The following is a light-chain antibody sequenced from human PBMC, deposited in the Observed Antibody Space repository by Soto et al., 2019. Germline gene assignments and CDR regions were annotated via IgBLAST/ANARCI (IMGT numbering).Light chain of an antibody. Sequence: EIVMTQSPATLSLSPGERATLSCRASQRVSSYLAWYQQKPGQAPRLLISDASNRATGIPARFSGSGSGTDFSLTISSLEPEDSAVYYCQQRYDWPPYTFGQGTKLEIK. CDR3: QQRYDWPPYT. V-gene: IGKV3-11*01. CDR2: DAS. CDR1: QRVSSY. J-gene: IGKJ2*01.